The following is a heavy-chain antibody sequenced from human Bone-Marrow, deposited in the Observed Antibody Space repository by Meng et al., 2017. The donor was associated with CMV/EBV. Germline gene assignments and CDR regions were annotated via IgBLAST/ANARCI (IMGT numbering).Heavy chain of an antibody. CDR3: AKEDLAYCGGDCPAENAFDI. Sequence: GESLKISCAASGFTFSSYAMHWVRQAPGKGLEWVAVISYDGSNKYYADSVKGRFTISRDNSKNTLYLQMNSLRAEDTAVYYCAKEDLAYCGGDCPAENAFDIWGQGTMVTVSS. D-gene: IGHD2-21*01. J-gene: IGHJ3*02. CDR1: GFTFSSYA. CDR2: ISYDGSNK. V-gene: IGHV3-30-3*01.